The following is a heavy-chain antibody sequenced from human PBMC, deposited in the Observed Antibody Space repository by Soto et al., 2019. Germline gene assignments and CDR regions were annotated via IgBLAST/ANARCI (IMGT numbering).Heavy chain of an antibody. CDR1: GGSFSGYY. D-gene: IGHD2-8*02. J-gene: IGHJ4*02. CDR3: ARDKITGVFDY. Sequence: QVQLQQWGAGLLKPSETLSLTCAVYGGSFSGYYWTWIRRPPGTGLEWIGEINHSGSTNYNPSLKSRVTISVDTSKNPFSLKLTSVTAADTAVYYCARDKITGVFDYWGQGTLVTVSS. CDR2: INHSGST. V-gene: IGHV4-34*01.